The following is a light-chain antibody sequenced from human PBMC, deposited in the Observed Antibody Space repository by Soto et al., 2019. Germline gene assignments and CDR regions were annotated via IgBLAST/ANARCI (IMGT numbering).Light chain of an antibody. CDR2: GAS. CDR3: QQYSRSPRT. CDR1: QSVTSNY. Sequence: EILLTQSPGTLSLSPGERATVSCRASQSVTSNYLAWYQQKPGQAPRLLIYGASNRATGIPDRFSGSGSETDFTLTISRLEPEDFAVYYCQQYSRSPRTFGQGTKVDI. J-gene: IGKJ1*01. V-gene: IGKV3-20*01.